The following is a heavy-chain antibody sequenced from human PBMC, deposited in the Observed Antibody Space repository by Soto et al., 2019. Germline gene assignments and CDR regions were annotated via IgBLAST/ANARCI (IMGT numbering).Heavy chain of an antibody. CDR1: GFTFSTYG. V-gene: IGHV3-30*18. D-gene: IGHD4-17*01. Sequence: QVQLVESGGGEVQPGRSLTISCAASGFTFSTYGMHWVRQTPGKGLEWVAVISYAGTNKFYSDSVKGRFTISRDIFKNQGSLEMNSLQADHTAVYSCEKELQSYGDYDYFCVGTDVLGLGARVTVS. CDR2: ISYAGTNK. J-gene: IGHJ6*02. CDR3: EKELQSYGDYDYFCVGTDV.